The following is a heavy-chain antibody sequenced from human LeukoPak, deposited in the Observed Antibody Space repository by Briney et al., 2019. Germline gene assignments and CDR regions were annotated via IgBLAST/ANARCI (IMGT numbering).Heavy chain of an antibody. CDR1: GGSIRSSYYY. CDR2: IYYSGST. J-gene: IGHJ5*02. Sequence: PSETLSLTCTVSGGSIRSSYYYWGWIRQPPGKGLEWIGSIYYSGSTYYNPSLKSRVTISVDTSKNQFSLKLSSVTAADTAVYYCARHNYDFWSGYPNWFDPWGQGTLVTVSS. CDR3: ARHNYDFWSGYPNWFDP. V-gene: IGHV4-39*01. D-gene: IGHD3-3*01.